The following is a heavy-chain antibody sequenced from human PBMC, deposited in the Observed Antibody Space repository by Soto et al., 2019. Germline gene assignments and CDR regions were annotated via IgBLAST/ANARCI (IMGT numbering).Heavy chain of an antibody. CDR3: ARGRYGDY. J-gene: IGHJ4*02. D-gene: IGHD1-1*01. CDR1: GYTLTSYG. CDR2: ISAHNGNT. Sequence: QVHLVQSGAEVRKPGASVKVSCKGSGYTLTSYGITWVQQAPGQGLEWMGWISAHNGNTNYAQKLQGRVTVTRDTSTSTAYMELRSLRSDDTAVYYCARGRYGDYWGQGALVTVSS. V-gene: IGHV1-18*01.